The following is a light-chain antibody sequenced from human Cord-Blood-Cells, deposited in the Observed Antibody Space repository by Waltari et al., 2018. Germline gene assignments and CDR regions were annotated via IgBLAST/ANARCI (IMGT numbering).Light chain of an antibody. CDR2: DVS. V-gene: IGLV2-14*01. CDR3: SSYTISSTFEWV. CDR1: SSDVGGYNY. Sequence: QSALTQPASVSGSPGQSITISCTGTSSDVGGYNYVSWYQQHPGKAPKLMIYDVSKRPSGVSNRFSGSKSGNTASLTISGLQAEDEADYYCSSYTISSTFEWVFGGGTKLTVL. J-gene: IGLJ3*02.